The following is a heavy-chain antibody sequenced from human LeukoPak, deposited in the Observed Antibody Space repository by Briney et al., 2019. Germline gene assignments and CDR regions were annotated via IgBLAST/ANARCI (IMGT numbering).Heavy chain of an antibody. CDR1: GFTFSSYW. J-gene: IGHJ4*02. V-gene: IGHV3-7*01. CDR3: ARLHYDSSGYYTGLFDY. CDR2: IKQDGSEK. Sequence: GGSLRLSCAASGFTFSSYWMSWVRQAPGKGLEWLPNIKQDGSEKYYVDSVKGRFTISRDNAKNSLYLQMNSLRAEDTAVYYCARLHYDSSGYYTGLFDYWGQGTLVTVSS. D-gene: IGHD3-22*01.